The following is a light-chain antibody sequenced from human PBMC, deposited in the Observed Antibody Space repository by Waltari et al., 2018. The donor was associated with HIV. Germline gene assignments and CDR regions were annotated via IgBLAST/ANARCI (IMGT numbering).Light chain of an antibody. J-gene: IGLJ2*01. V-gene: IGLV2-8*01. CDR3: SSYAGINTYVL. CDR2: EVY. Sequence: QSALPHPPSASGSPGQSVTISCNGTSSDVGGNTYVSWYQQYPGKAPRLMIYEVYKRPSGVPHRFSGSKSGNTASLTVSGLQAEDEANYYCSSYAGINTYVLFGGGTKLTVL. CDR1: SSDVGGNTY.